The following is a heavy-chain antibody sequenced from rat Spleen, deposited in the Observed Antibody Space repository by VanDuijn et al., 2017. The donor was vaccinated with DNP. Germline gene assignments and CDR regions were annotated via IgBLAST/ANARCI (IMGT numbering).Heavy chain of an antibody. V-gene: IGHV3-1*01. CDR1: GFSITSNY. CDR2: ISNSGST. J-gene: IGHJ1*01. CDR3: ARGIITALPYWSFDF. Sequence: EVQLQESGPGLVRPSQSLSLTCSVTGFSITSNYWGWIRKLPGNRMEWIGHISNSGSTSYNPSLTSRISIGRDTSKSQFFLHLNSVTTEDTATYYCARGIITALPYWSFDFWGPGTMVTVSS. D-gene: IGHD1-6*01.